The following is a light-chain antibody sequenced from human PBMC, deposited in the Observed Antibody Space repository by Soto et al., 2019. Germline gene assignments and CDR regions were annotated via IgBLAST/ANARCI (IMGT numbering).Light chain of an antibody. CDR1: QTVTSSY. Sequence: DIVLTQSPGPLSLSPGDRATLSCRASQTVTSSYLAWYQHRPGQAPRLLIYGASSRATGIPDRFSGSGSGTDFTLTISRLEPEDFAVYYCQQYDRSFTFGQGTRLEIK. CDR3: QQYDRSFT. CDR2: GAS. V-gene: IGKV3-20*01. J-gene: IGKJ5*01.